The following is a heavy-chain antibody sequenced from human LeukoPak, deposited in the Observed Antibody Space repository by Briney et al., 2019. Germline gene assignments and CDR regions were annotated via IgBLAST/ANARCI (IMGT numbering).Heavy chain of an antibody. J-gene: IGHJ4*02. D-gene: IGHD5-18*01. Sequence: GGSLRPSCAASGFTFSSYSMNWVRQAPGKGLEWVSSISSSSSYIYYADSVKGRFTISRDNAKNSLYLQMNSLRAEDTAVYYCARADIYSYGPMYYWGQGTLVTVSS. CDR1: GFTFSSYS. V-gene: IGHV3-21*01. CDR3: ARADIYSYGPMYY. CDR2: ISSSSSYI.